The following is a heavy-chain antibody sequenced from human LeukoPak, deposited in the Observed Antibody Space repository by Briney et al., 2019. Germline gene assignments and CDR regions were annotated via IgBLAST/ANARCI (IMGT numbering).Heavy chain of an antibody. CDR2: IYYSGST. CDR1: GGSISSYY. V-gene: IGHV4-59*01. CDR3: AKDKHWNVCDY. Sequence: PSETLSLTCTVSGGSISSYYWSWIRQPPGKGLEWIGYIYYSGSTNYNPSLKSRVTISVDTSKNQFSLKLSSVTAADTAVYYCAKDKHWNVCDYWGRGTQVTVSS. D-gene: IGHD1-1*01. J-gene: IGHJ4*02.